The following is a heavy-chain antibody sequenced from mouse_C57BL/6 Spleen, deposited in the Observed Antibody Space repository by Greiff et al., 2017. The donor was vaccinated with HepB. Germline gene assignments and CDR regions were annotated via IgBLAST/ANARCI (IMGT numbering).Heavy chain of an antibody. D-gene: IGHD2-4*01. J-gene: IGHJ4*01. V-gene: IGHV14-3*01. CDR2: IDPANGNT. CDR3: ARSEDYDYDDAMDY. Sequence: VQLKESVAELVRPGASVKLSCTASGFNIKNTYMHWVKQRPEQGLEWIGRIDPANGNTKYAPKFQGKATITADTSSNTAYLQLSSLTSEDTAIYYCARSEDYDYDDAMDYWGQGTSVTVSS. CDR1: GFNIKNTY.